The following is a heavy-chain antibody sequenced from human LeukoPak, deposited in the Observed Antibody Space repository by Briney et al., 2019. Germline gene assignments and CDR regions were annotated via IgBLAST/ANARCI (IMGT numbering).Heavy chain of an antibody. CDR1: VASIRTYY. V-gene: IGHV4-59*08. CDR3: ARYLTIAAAGLDY. CDR2: IYYSGST. D-gene: IGHD6-13*01. J-gene: IGHJ4*02. Sequence: SETLSLTWTVSVASIRTYYWSWIRQPPGKGLEWIGYIYYSGSTNYNPSLNSRITISLDTSKKQFSLKLSSVTAADTAVYYCARYLTIAAAGLDYWRQGTLVTVSS.